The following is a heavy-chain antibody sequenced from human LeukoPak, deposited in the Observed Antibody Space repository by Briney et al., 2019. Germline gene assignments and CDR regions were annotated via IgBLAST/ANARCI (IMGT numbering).Heavy chain of an antibody. CDR3: ARGPRYCSGASCYSFDY. CDR2: MNPNSGNT. Sequence: WASVKVSCKASGYTFTSYDINWVRQATGQGLEWMGWMNPNSGNTGYAQKFQGGVTMTRNTSLSTAYMELSSLRSDDTAVYYCARGPRYCSGASCYSFDYWGQGTLVTVSS. V-gene: IGHV1-8*01. CDR1: GYTFTSYD. D-gene: IGHD2-15*01. J-gene: IGHJ4*02.